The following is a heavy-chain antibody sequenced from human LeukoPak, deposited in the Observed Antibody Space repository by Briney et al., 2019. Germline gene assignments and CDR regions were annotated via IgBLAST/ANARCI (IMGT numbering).Heavy chain of an antibody. D-gene: IGHD6-13*01. CDR2: ISWDGGST. J-gene: IGHJ5*02. V-gene: IGHV3-43D*04. Sequence: PGGSLRLSCAASGFTFDDYAMHWVRQAPGKGLEWVSLISWDGGSTYYADSVKGRFTISRDNSKNSLYLQMNSLRAEDTALYYCAKDMGTGIAAAARFDPWGQGTLVTVSS. CDR1: GFTFDDYA. CDR3: AKDMGTGIAAAARFDP.